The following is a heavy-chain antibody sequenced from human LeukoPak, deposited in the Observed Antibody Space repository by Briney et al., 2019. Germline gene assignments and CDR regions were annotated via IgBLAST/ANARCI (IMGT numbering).Heavy chain of an antibody. CDR1: GGSISSYY. J-gene: IGHJ4*02. CDR2: IYTSGST. CDR3: ARHSRTYDYVWGSPLRYFDY. V-gene: IGHV4-4*07. Sequence: SETLSLTCTVSGGSISSYYWSWIRQPAGKGLEWIGRIYTSGSTNYNPSLKSRVTMSVDTSKNQFSLKLSSVTAADTAVYYCARHSRTYDYVWGSPLRYFDYWGQGTLVTVSS. D-gene: IGHD3-16*01.